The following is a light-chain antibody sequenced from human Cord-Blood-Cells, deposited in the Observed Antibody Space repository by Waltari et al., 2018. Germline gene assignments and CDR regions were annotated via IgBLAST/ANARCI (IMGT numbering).Light chain of an antibody. Sequence: HTVVTQEPSLTVYQRGTVNPICASSTGPVTRGYHPTCFQHKPGHTTRSLIYRTTNKHSWTHARFSGSLLGGEAALPLTGVQPGDEAEYYCRFYYSGAWVFGGGTKLTVL. CDR1: TGPVTRGYH. V-gene: IGLV7-43*01. CDR3: RFYYSGAWV. J-gene: IGLJ3*02. CDR2: RTT.